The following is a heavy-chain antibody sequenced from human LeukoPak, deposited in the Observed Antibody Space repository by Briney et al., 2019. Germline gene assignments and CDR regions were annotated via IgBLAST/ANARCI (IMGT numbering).Heavy chain of an antibody. CDR3: TAAWSNFDF. J-gene: IGHJ4*02. CDR1: GFTFSTYN. V-gene: IGHV3-21*01. Sequence: PGGSLRLSYAASGFTFSTYNMNWVRQAPGKGLEWVSSISGGSSYIYYADSVRGRFTISRDNAKTSLYLQMNSLRPEDTAIYYCTAAWSNFDFWGQGILVAVSS. D-gene: IGHD6-25*01. CDR2: ISGGSSYI.